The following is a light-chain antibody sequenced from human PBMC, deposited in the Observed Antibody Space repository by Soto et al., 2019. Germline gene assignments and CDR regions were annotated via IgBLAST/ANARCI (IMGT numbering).Light chain of an antibody. J-gene: IGLJ3*02. Sequence: QSVLTHPPSVSGAPGQRVTISCSGSSSNIGAGYDVHWYQQLPGKAPKILIYGSSDLQSGVPSRFSGSGSGTDFSLTIISLQPEDFATYFCLQDFDYPWTFGQGTK. CDR3: LQDFDYPWT. CDR2: GSS. V-gene: IGLV1-40*01. CDR1: SSNIGAGYD.